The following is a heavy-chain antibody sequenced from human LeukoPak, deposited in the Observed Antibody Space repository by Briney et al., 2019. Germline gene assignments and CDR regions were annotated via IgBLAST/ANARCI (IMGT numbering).Heavy chain of an antibody. J-gene: IGHJ5*02. CDR1: GGSISSYYW. Sequence: TLSLTCTVSGGSISSYYWSWIRQPPGKALEWLARIDWDDDKYYSTSLKTRLTISKDTSKNQVVLTMTNMDPVDTATYYCARNYYDFWSGYRFNWFDPWGQGTLVTVSS. V-gene: IGHV2-70*11. CDR2: IDWDDDK. D-gene: IGHD3-3*01. CDR3: ARNYYDFWSGYRFNWFDP.